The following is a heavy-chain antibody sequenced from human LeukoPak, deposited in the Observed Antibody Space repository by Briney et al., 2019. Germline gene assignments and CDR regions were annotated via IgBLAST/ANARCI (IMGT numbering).Heavy chain of an antibody. Sequence: PGESLKISCKGSGYSFTSYWIGWVRQMPGKGLEWMGIIYPGDSDTRYSPSFQGQVTISADKSTSTAYLQWSSLKASDTAMYYCARRKGPGYSYGNDAFDIWGQGTMVTVSS. CDR3: ARRKGPGYSYGNDAFDI. CDR2: IYPGDSDT. CDR1: GYSFTSYW. J-gene: IGHJ3*02. D-gene: IGHD5-18*01. V-gene: IGHV5-51*01.